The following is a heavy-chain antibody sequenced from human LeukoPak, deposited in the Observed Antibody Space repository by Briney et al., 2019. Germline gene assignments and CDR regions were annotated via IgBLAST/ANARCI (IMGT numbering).Heavy chain of an antibody. J-gene: IGHJ3*02. CDR1: GGSISSYY. CDR3: ARDGDWNSSDAFDI. CDR2: IYYSGST. Sequence: PSETLSLTCTVSGGSISSYYWSWIRQPPGKGLEWIGYIYYSGSTNYNPSLKSRVTISVDTSKNQFSLKLSSVTAADTAVYYCARDGDWNSSDAFDIWGQGTMVTVSS. D-gene: IGHD1-7*01. V-gene: IGHV4-59*01.